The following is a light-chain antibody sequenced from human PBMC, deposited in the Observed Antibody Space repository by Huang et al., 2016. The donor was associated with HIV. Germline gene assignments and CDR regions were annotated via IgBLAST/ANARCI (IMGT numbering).Light chain of an antibody. CDR2: AAS. CDR1: QTVSSN. CDR3: QHYRVWPPVYT. Sequence: EIVMTQSQATLSVSPGERATLYCRASQTVSSNLAWYQHKPGQAHRLLIYAASPRATDIPARFSGRGSVTEFTLTISSLQSDDFAVYYCQHYRVWPPVYTFGQGTKLEIK. V-gene: IGKV3-15*01. J-gene: IGKJ2*01.